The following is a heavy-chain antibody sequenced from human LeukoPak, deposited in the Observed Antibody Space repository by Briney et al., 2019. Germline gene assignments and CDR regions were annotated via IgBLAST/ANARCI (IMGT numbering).Heavy chain of an antibody. D-gene: IGHD6-13*01. J-gene: IGHJ4*02. CDR1: GGXISSYY. CDR3: ARLYGSTWGYFDY. Sequence: PSETLSLTCTVSGGXISSYYWTWIRQPPGKGLEWIGYIYYTGSTNYNPSLKSRVTISVDTSENQFFLTVTSVTAADTAVYYCARLYGSTWGYFDYWGQGTPVTVSS. CDR2: IYYTGST. V-gene: IGHV4-59*08.